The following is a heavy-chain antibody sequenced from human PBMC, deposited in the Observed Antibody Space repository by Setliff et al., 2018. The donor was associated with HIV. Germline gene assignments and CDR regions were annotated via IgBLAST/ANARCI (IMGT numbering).Heavy chain of an antibody. J-gene: IGHJ3*02. D-gene: IGHD3-10*01. Sequence: ASVKVSCKASGYTFTDYYMHWVRQAPGQGLEWMGWINPNSGGTNYAENFQDRLTFTTDASPGTGFMELRGLRSDDTAVYYCATPGVGAGAFDIWGRGTMVTVSS. CDR3: ATPGVGAGAFDI. CDR2: INPNSGGT. V-gene: IGHV1-2*02. CDR1: GYTFTDYY.